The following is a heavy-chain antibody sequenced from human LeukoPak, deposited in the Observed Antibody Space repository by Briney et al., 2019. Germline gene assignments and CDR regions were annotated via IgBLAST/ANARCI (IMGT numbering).Heavy chain of an antibody. J-gene: IGHJ4*02. V-gene: IGHV3-30*03. CDR2: ISYDGSNK. CDR1: GFTFSSYG. Sequence: GGSLRLSCAGSGFTFSSYGMHWVRQAPGKGLEWVAVISYDGSNKYYADSVKGRFTISRDNAKNSLYLQMNSLRAEDTAVYYCASPTIFGVVIYYWGQGTLVTVSS. CDR3: ASPTIFGVVIYY. D-gene: IGHD3-3*01.